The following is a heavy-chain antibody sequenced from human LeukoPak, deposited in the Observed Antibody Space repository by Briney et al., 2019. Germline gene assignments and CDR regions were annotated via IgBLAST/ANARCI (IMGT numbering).Heavy chain of an antibody. CDR1: DGSFSGYY. J-gene: IGHJ5*02. D-gene: IGHD3-16*02. CDR3: ARGRYFNWFDP. CDR2: IYYSGST. Sequence: SETLSLTCAVSDGSFSGYYWSWIRQPPRKGLEWIGYIYYSGSTNYNPSLKSRVTISVDTSKNQFSLKLSSVTAADTAVYYCARGRYFNWFDPWGQGTLVTVSS. V-gene: IGHV4-59*01.